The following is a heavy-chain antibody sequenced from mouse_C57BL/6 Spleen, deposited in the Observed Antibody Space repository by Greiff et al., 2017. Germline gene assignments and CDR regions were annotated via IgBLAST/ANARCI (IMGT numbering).Heavy chain of an antibody. Sequence: QVQLQQPGAELVKPGASVKMSCKASGYTFTSYWITWVKQRPGQGLVWIGDIYPGSGSTNYNEKFKSKATLTVDTSSSTAYMQLSSLTSEDSAVYYCARKFRITTVVDWYFDVWGTGTTVTVSS. V-gene: IGHV1-55*01. CDR3: ARKFRITTVVDWYFDV. D-gene: IGHD1-1*01. J-gene: IGHJ1*03. CDR2: IYPGSGST. CDR1: GYTFTSYW.